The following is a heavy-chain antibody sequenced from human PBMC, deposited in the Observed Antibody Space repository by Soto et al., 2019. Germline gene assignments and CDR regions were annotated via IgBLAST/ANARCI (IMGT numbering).Heavy chain of an antibody. J-gene: IGHJ5*01. CDR1: GFTVSGFD. D-gene: IGHD2-15*01. V-gene: IGHV3-13*01. CDR2: IGTAGDT. CDR3: ARGQDVGAHFLDS. Sequence: SGGALRLSGEASGFTVSGFDIHWVRQPTGKGLEWVSTIGTAGDTYYAVSVKGRFTISRDNAKNSLSLQMNSLRAGDTAVYFCARGQDVGAHFLDSWGHGTQVTVSS.